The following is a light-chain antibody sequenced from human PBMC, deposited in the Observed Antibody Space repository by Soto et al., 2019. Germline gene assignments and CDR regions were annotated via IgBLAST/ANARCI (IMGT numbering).Light chain of an antibody. J-gene: IGKJ2*01. CDR3: QQYDNLMYT. CDR1: QDISNY. CDR2: DAS. Sequence: DIQMTQSPSSLSASVGDRVTITCQASQDISNYLNCYQQKPGKAPKLLIYDASNLETGVPSRFSDSGSWTDCTFTISSLHPEDIATYYCQQYDNLMYTFGQGTKLEIK. V-gene: IGKV1-33*01.